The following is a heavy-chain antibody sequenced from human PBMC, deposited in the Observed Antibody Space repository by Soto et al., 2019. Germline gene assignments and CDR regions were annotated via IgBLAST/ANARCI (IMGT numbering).Heavy chain of an antibody. V-gene: IGHV4-30-2*01. J-gene: IGHJ6*03. Sequence: PSETLCLTCAVAGGSISGGGYSWSWIRQPPGKGLEWIGYIYHSGSTYYNPSLKSRVTISVDRSKNQFSLKLSSVTAADTAVYYCARAGAYSGYDSHHYYYYYMDVWGKGTTVTVSS. D-gene: IGHD5-12*01. CDR2: IYHSGST. CDR1: GGSISGGGYS. CDR3: ARAGAYSGYDSHHYYYYYMDV.